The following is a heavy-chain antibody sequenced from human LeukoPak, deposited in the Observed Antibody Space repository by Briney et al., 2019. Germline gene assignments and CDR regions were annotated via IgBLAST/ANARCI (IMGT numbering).Heavy chain of an antibody. CDR1: GFTFSDYY. V-gene: IGHV3-11*04. CDR3: ARRIVATIAQYYFDY. CDR2: ISSSGSTI. Sequence: GGSLSLSCAASGFTFSDYYMSWIRQAPGKGLEWVSYISSSGSTIYYADSVKGRFTISRDNAKNSLYLQMNSLRAEDTAVYYCARRIVATIAQYYFDYWGQGTLVTVSS. D-gene: IGHD5-12*01. J-gene: IGHJ4*02.